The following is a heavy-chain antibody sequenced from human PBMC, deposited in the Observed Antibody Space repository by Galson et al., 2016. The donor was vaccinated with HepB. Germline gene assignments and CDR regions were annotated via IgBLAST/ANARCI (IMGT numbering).Heavy chain of an antibody. CDR3: ARGGRFYFYGMDV. CDR2: IYYSGST. Sequence: TLSLTCTVSGGSISSGDYYWSWIRQTPGKGLEWIGYIYYSGSTNYNPSLKSRVSISADMSNKQFSLKLSSVSAADTAVYFSARGGRFYFYGMDVWGQGTTVTVSS. CDR1: GGSISSGDYY. V-gene: IGHV4-30-4*01. J-gene: IGHJ6*02. D-gene: IGHD3-16*01.